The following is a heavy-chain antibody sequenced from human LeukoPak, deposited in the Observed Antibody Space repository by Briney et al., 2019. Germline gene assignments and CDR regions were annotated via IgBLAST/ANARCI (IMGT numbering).Heavy chain of an antibody. CDR2: INPNSGGT. J-gene: IGHJ5*02. CDR1: GYTFTGYY. CDR3: AREYYGDYKNWFDP. V-gene: IGHV1-2*02. D-gene: IGHD4-17*01. Sequence: SVTVSCKASGYTFTGYYMHWVRQAPGQGLEWMGWINPNSGGTNYAQKFQGRVTMTRDTSISTAYMELSRLRSDDTAVYYCAREYYGDYKNWFDPWGQGTLVTVSS.